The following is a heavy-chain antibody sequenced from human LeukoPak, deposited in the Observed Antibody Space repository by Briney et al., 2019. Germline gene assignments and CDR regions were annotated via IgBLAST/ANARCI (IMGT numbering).Heavy chain of an antibody. CDR3: ARDGSSGWYADY. Sequence: SETLSLICAVSGYSLSSGYYWGWIRQPPGKGLEWIGSIYHSGSTYYNPSLKSRVTISVDTSKNQFSLKLSSVTAADTAVYYCARDGSSGWYADYWGQGTLVTVSS. V-gene: IGHV4-38-2*02. D-gene: IGHD6-19*01. J-gene: IGHJ4*02. CDR2: IYHSGST. CDR1: GYSLSSGYY.